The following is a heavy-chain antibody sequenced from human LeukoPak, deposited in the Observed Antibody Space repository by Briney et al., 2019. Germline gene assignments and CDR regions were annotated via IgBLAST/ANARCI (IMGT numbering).Heavy chain of an antibody. CDR1: GFTFSDYY. CDR3: ATAIVVVVASTAAFDI. CDR2: ISSSGNTT. D-gene: IGHD2-15*01. J-gene: IGHJ3*02. V-gene: IGHV3-11*01. Sequence: GGSLRLSCAVSGFTFSDYYMSWIRQAPGKGLECVSYISSSGNTTYHADSVKGRFTISRDNAKNSLYLQMSSLRAEDTAVYYCATAIVVVVASTAAFDIWGQGTMVTVSS.